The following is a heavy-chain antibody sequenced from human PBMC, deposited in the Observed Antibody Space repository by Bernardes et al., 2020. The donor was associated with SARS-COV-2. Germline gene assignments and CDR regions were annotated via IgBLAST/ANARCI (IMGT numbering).Heavy chain of an antibody. D-gene: IGHD1-7*01. CDR3: AITPNWNYVHEY. CDR1: GYTLTKYG. V-gene: IGHV1-18*01. CDR2: ISASNGNT. J-gene: IGHJ4*02. Sequence: ASVKVSCMASGYTLTKYGISWMRQAPGQGLEWMGWISASNGNTNYAQKVQGRVAMTTDTSTSTVYMELRSLRSDDTAVYFCAITPNWNYVHEYWGQGTLVTVSS.